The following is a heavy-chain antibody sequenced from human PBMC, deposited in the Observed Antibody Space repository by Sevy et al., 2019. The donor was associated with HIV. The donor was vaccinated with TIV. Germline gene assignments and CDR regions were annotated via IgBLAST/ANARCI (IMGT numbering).Heavy chain of an antibody. D-gene: IGHD4-17*01. V-gene: IGHV3-30-3*01. CDR3: ARPRANYVDHYFFYAMDV. J-gene: IGHJ6*02. CDR1: GFALSNYYA. Sequence: GGSLRLSCAASGFALSNYYAMHWVRQAPGKGLEWVALISYDGSDKYYADSVKGRFTISRDNFKNTLYLQMNSLTTEDTAVYYCARPRANYVDHYFFYAMDVWGQGTTVTVPS. CDR2: ISYDGSDK.